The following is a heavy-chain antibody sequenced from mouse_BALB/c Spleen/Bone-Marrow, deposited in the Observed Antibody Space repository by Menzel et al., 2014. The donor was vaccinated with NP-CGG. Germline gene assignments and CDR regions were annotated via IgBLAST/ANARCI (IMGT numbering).Heavy chain of an antibody. V-gene: IGHV3-2*02. CDR2: ITSSGRT. CDR1: GYSITSGFA. Sequence: ESGPGLVKPSQSLSLTSTVTGYSITSGFAWNWIRQFPGNNLEWMGYITSSGRTSYHPSLKGRISITRATSTNQFVLRLKSVTTEDKATYDCARSGNFFDHWGQGIADTV. J-gene: IGHJ2*01. CDR3: ARSGNFFDH. D-gene: IGHD1-3*01.